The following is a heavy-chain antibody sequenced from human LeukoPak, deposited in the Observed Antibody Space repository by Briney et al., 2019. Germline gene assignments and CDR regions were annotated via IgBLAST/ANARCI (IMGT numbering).Heavy chain of an antibody. CDR3: ARDPPGGYYYGMDV. V-gene: IGHV3-74*01. CDR2: INNDGSST. Sequence: GGFLRLSCAASGFTFSTYWMHWVRQAPGKGLVWVSHINNDGSSTNYADSVKGRFTISRDNAKNTLYLQMNSLRAEDTAVYYCARDPPGGYYYGMDVWGQGTTVTVSS. J-gene: IGHJ6*02. CDR1: GFTFSTYW. D-gene: IGHD1-14*01.